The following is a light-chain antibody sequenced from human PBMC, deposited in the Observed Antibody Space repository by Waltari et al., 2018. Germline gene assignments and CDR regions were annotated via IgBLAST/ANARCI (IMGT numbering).Light chain of an antibody. V-gene: IGLV3-9*01. CDR1: NIGSKR. CDR3: QVWASGTYI. Sequence: SYELTDSISVSVALGQTAKIACGGANIGSKRVHWYQQKPGQPPILVIYRDIRRPSGIPERFSGSNSGNTATLTISRAQVVDEADYFCQVWASGTYIFAGGTKLTVL. J-gene: IGLJ1*01. CDR2: RDI.